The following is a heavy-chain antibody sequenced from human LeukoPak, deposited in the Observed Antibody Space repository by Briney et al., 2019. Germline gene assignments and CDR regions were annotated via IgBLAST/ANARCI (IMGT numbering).Heavy chain of an antibody. J-gene: IGHJ4*02. CDR2: IYYSGST. V-gene: IGHV4-59*01. CDR1: GGSISSYY. CDR3: AKKSTILSSNSYYFDY. D-gene: IGHD3-9*01. Sequence: PSETLSLTCTVSGGSISSYYWGRIRQPPGKGLEWIGYIYYSGSTNYNPSLKSRVTISVDTSKNQFSLKLSSVTAADTAVYYCAKKSTILSSNSYYFDYWGQGALVTVSS.